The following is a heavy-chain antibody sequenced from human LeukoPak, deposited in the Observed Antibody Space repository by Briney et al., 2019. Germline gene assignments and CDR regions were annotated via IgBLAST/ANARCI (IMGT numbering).Heavy chain of an antibody. Sequence: GSLRLSCAASGFTFSSYAMSWVRQAPGKGLEWVSAISGSGGSTYYADSVKGRFTISRDNSKNTLYLQMNSLRAEDTAVYYCAKVAIDYGSGSYYVSLYYFDYWGQGTLVTVSS. CDR3: AKVAIDYGSGSYYVSLYYFDY. D-gene: IGHD3-10*01. V-gene: IGHV3-23*01. J-gene: IGHJ4*02. CDR2: ISGSGGST. CDR1: GFTFSSYA.